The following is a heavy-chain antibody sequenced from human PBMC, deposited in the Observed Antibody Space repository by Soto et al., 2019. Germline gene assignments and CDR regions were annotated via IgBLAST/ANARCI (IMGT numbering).Heavy chain of an antibody. J-gene: IGHJ1*01. CDR3: ARDPLIIAARPDEEYFQH. V-gene: IGHV4-39*07. CDR2: IYYSGST. D-gene: IGHD6-6*01. CDR1: GGSISSSSYY. Sequence: SETLSLTCTVSGGSISSSSYYWGWIRQPPGKGLEWIGSIYYSGSTYYNPSLKSRVTISVDTSKNQFSLKLSSVTAADTAVYYCARDPLIIAARPDEEYFQHRGQGTLVTVSS.